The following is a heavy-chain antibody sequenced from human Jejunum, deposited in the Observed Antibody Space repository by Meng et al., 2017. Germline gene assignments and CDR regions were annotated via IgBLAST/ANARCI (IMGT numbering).Heavy chain of an antibody. CDR1: GFSLSTSGVG. J-gene: IGHJ5*02. CDR3: AHRLAYSSNYNVGWFDP. D-gene: IGHD6-13*01. Sequence: NLKAPRPTLVKPTQTLTLTATFAGFSLSTSGVGVGWIRQPPGKALECLALIYWDDDKRYNPSLKNRLTITKDTSKNQVVLTMTNMDPVDTATYYCAHRLAYSSNYNVGWFDPWGQGTLVTVSS. V-gene: IGHV2-5*02. CDR2: IYWDDDK.